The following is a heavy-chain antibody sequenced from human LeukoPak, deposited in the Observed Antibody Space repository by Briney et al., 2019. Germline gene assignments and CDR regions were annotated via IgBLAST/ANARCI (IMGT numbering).Heavy chain of an antibody. CDR1: GFTVSSNY. CDR2: IFGGGSI. J-gene: IGHJ4*02. Sequence: GGSLRVSCAASGFTVSSNYMSWVRQAPGRGLEWVSVIFGGGSIYYADSVKGRFTISRDNSKNTLYLQMNSLRAEDTAVYYCARSRTTMTTVVTWDYWGQGTLVTVSS. D-gene: IGHD4-17*01. V-gene: IGHV3-66*01. CDR3: ARSRTTMTTVVTWDY.